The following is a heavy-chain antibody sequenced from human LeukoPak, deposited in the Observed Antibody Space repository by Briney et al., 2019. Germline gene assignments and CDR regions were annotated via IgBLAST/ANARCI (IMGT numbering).Heavy chain of an antibody. CDR3: AKTISVRTFDS. Sequence: PGGSLRLSCVASGFTFSSSAMNWVRQTQGKGLEWVATISETGSRTYYAESVKGRFTISRDNSNNTLYLQMNSLRAEDTAVYYCAKTISVRTFDSWGQGTLVTVSS. V-gene: IGHV3-23*01. CDR1: GFTFSSSA. D-gene: IGHD5-24*01. CDR2: ISETGSRT. J-gene: IGHJ4*02.